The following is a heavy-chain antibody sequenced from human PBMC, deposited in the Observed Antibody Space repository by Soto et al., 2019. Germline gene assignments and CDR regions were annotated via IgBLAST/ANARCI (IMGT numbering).Heavy chain of an antibody. Sequence: QVQLVDSGGGVVQPGRSLRLSCAASGFTFSSYAMHWVRQAPGKGLEWVAVISYDGSNEYYADSVKGRFTIFRDNSKDTLYLQMNSLRAEDTAVYYCARGHSSGWCHFDYWGQGTLVTVSS. V-gene: IGHV3-30-3*01. J-gene: IGHJ4*02. CDR3: ARGHSSGWCHFDY. CDR1: GFTFSSYA. CDR2: ISYDGSNE. D-gene: IGHD6-19*01.